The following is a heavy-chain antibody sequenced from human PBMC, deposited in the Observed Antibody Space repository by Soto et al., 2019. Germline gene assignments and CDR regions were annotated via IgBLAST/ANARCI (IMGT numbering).Heavy chain of an antibody. CDR2: IIPIFGTA. J-gene: IGHJ5*02. CDR3: AGIAVAGSGWFDP. D-gene: IGHD6-19*01. CDR1: GGTFSSYA. Sequence: GASVKVSCKASGGTFSSYAISWVRQAPGQGLEWMGGIIPIFGTANYAQKFQGRVAITADESTSTAYMELSSLRSEDTAVYYCAGIAVAGSGWFDPWGQGTLVTVS. V-gene: IGHV1-69*13.